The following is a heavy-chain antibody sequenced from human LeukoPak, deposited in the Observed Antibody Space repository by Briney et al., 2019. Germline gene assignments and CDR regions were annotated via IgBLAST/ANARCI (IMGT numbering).Heavy chain of an antibody. J-gene: IGHJ4*02. CDR1: GGSISSSSYY. D-gene: IGHD4-23*01. CDR3: ASPVNYGGLN. Sequence: PSETLSLTCTVSGGSISSSSYYWGWIRQPPGKGLEWIGSIYYSGSTYYNPYLKSRVTISVDTSKNQFSLKLSSVTAADTAVYYCASPVNYGGLNWGQGTLVTVSS. CDR2: IYYSGST. V-gene: IGHV4-39*01.